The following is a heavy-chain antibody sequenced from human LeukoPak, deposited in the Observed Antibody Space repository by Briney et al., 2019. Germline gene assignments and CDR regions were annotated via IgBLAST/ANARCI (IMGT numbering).Heavy chain of an antibody. J-gene: IGHJ5*02. CDR3: ARSRIGWFDP. CDR2: INHSGST. Sequence: SETLSLTCAVYGGSFSGYYWTWIRQPPGKGLEWIGEINHSGSTNYNPSLKSRVTISVDTSKSQFSLKLSSVTAADTAVYYCARSRIGWFDPWGQGTLVIVSS. D-gene: IGHD1-26*01. CDR1: GGSFSGYY. V-gene: IGHV4-34*01.